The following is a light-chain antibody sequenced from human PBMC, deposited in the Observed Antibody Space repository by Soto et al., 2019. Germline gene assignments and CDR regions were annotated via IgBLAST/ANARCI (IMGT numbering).Light chain of an antibody. V-gene: IGKV1-27*01. CDR1: QGISNY. CDR2: AAS. J-gene: IGKJ1*01. Sequence: DIQMTQSPSSLSASVGDRVTITCRASQGISNYLAWYKQKPGKVPKLLIYAASTLQSGVPSRFSGSGYGTDFTLTISSLQPEDVATYYCQKYNSAPRTFGQGTKVDIK. CDR3: QKYNSAPRT.